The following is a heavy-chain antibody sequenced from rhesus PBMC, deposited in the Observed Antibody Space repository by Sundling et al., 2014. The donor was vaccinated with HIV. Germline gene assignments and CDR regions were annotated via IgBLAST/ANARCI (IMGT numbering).Heavy chain of an antibody. CDR2: ISSAGGST. CDR1: GFTFTSYG. CDR3: AKSPYSSWSGYGLDS. Sequence: EVQLVESGGGLVQPGGSLRLSCAASGFTFTSYGMYWVRQAPGKGLEWISAISSAGGSTYYADSVKGRFTISRDNSKNTLSLQMNSLRAEDTAVYYCAKSPYSSWSGYGLDSWGQGVVVTVSS. J-gene: IGHJ6*01. V-gene: IGHV3S42*01. D-gene: IGHD6-13*01.